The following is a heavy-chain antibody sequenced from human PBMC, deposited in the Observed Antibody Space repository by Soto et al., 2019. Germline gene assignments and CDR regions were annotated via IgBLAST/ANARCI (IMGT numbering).Heavy chain of an antibody. CDR2: IDHSGST. CDR3: ARVPGL. V-gene: IGHV4-30-2*01. J-gene: IGHJ4*02. CDR1: GGSISGGGYS. Sequence: SETLSLTCAVSGGSISGGGYSWIWIRQPPGKGLEWIGYIDHSGSTYYNPSLKSRVTISVDRSKNQFSLKLSSVTDADTAGYYCARVPGLWGQGTLVTVSS.